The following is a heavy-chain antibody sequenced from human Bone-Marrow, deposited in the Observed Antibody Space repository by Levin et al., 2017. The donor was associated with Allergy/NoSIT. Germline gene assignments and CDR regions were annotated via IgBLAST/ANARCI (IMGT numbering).Heavy chain of an antibody. CDR3: ARGYKWRPTVGGFDL. CDR1: GGSSSIYY. D-gene: IGHD1-1*01. V-gene: IGHV4-34*01. Sequence: QSQTLSLTCAVYGGSSSIYYWNWIRQPPGKGLEWIGEINHSGGTNYIPSLKSRVTISVDTSKKQFSLKLTSVTAADTAVYFCARGYKWRPTVGGFDLWGQGTVVTVSS. J-gene: IGHJ3*01. CDR2: INHSGGT.